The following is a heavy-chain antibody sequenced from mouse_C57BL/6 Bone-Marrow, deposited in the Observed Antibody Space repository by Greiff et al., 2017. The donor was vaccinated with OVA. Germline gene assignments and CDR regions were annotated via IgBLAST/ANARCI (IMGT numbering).Heavy chain of an antibody. CDR2: INPNNGGT. Sequence: VQLQQSGPELVKPGASVKIPCKASGYTFTDYNMDWVKQSHGKSLEWIGDINPNNGGTIYNQKFKGKATLTVDKSSSTAYMELRSLTSEDTAVYYCARRGWLLRGGAMDYWGQGTSVTVSS. CDR3: ARRGWLLRGGAMDY. V-gene: IGHV1-18*01. D-gene: IGHD2-3*01. J-gene: IGHJ4*01. CDR1: GYTFTDYN.